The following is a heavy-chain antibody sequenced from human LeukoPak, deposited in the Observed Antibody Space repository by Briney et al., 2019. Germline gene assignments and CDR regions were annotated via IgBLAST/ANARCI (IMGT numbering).Heavy chain of an antibody. D-gene: IGHD3-9*01. CDR1: GYTFTSYD. J-gene: IGHJ3*02. CDR2: ISAYNGNT. CDR3: ARPLGFDWRNAFDI. Sequence: GASVKVSCKASGYTFTSYDISWVRQAPGQGLEWMGWISAYNGNTNYAQKLQGRVTMTTDTSTSTAYMELRSLRSDDTAVYYCARPLGFDWRNAFDIWGQGTMVIVSS. V-gene: IGHV1-18*01.